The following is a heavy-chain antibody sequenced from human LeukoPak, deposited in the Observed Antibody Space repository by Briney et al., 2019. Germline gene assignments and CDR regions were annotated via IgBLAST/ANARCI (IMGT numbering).Heavy chain of an antibody. J-gene: IGHJ4*02. CDR3: AIRLGYCSGGSCPQGDY. V-gene: IGHV1-2*02. CDR1: GYTFTGYY. D-gene: IGHD2-15*01. Sequence: ASVKVSCKASGYTFTGYYMHWVRQAPGQGPEWMGWFNPNSGGTNYAQKFQGRVTMTRDTSISTAYMELSRLRSDDTAVYYCAIRLGYCSGGSCPQGDYWGQGTLVTVSS. CDR2: FNPNSGGT.